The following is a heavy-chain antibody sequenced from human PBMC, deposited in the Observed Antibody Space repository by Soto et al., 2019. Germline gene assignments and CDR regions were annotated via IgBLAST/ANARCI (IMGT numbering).Heavy chain of an antibody. CDR3: ARAPTPNWNYDGMDV. V-gene: IGHV4-31*03. CDR1: GGSVSSGGYH. Sequence: QVQLQESGPGQVKPSQTLSLTCTVSGGSVSSGGYHWRWIRQHPGKGLEWIGDIYYSGSTYYNPFLKSRVTISISTSTNHFSLHLSALTAADTAVYYCARAPTPNWNYDGMDVWGQGTTVTFSS. J-gene: IGHJ6*02. D-gene: IGHD1-1*01. CDR2: IYYSGST.